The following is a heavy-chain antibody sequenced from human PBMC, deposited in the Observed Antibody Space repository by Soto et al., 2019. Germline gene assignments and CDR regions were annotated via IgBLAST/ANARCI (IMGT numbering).Heavy chain of an antibody. CDR3: AKDKESGANSDEENYDSDYMDV. CDR1: GFTFDDYA. V-gene: IGHV3-9*01. J-gene: IGHJ6*03. CDR2: SSWNSGSI. D-gene: IGHD1-26*01. Sequence: EVQLVESGGGLVQPGRSLSLSCAASGFTFDDYAMHWVRQAPGKGLEWVSGSSWNSGSIGYADSVKGRFTISRDNAKNSRYLQMNSLIAEDTALYYCAKDKESGANSDEENYDSDYMDVWGKGTTVTVS.